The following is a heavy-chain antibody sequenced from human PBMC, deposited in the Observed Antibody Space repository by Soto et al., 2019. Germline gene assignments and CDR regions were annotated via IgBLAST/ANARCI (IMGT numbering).Heavy chain of an antibody. J-gene: IGHJ4*02. Sequence: EVQLVESGGGLVQPGGSLRLSCAASGFTFSSYEMNWVRQAPGKGLEWVSYISSSGSTIYYADSVKGRFTISRDNAKNSLYRQMNSLRAEDTAVYYCARGADFWSGYLAADFDYWGQGTLVTVSS. D-gene: IGHD3-3*01. CDR3: ARGADFWSGYLAADFDY. CDR1: GFTFSSYE. CDR2: ISSSGSTI. V-gene: IGHV3-48*03.